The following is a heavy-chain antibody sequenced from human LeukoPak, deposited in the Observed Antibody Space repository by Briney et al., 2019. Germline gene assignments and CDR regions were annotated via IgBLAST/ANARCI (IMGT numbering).Heavy chain of an antibody. V-gene: IGHV1-2*02. J-gene: IGHJ6*03. Sequence: ASVKVPCKASGYTFTSYYMHWVRQAPGQGLEWMGWINPNSGGTNYAQKFQGRVTMTRDTSISTAYMELSRLRSDDTAVYYCARNMVRGVIYNYYYMDVWGKGTTVTISS. CDR2: INPNSGGT. CDR3: ARNMVRGVIYNYYYMDV. D-gene: IGHD3-10*01. CDR1: GYTFTSYY.